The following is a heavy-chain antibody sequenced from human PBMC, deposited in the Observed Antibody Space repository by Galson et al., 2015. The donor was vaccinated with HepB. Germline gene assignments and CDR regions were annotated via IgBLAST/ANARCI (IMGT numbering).Heavy chain of an antibody. D-gene: IGHD3-3*01. CDR1: GFTFSDYY. CDR3: ARDHGGTYYDFWNGSAYYFDY. J-gene: IGHJ4*02. Sequence: LRLSCAASGFTFSDYYMSWIRQAPGKGLEWVSYISSSSSYTNYADSVKGRFTISRDNAKNSLYLQMNSLRSDDTAVYYCARDHGGTYYDFWNGSAYYFDYWGQGTLVTVSS. CDR2: ISSSSSYT. V-gene: IGHV3-11*05.